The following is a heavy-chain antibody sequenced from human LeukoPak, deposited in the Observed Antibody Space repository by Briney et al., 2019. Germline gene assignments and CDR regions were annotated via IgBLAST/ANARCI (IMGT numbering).Heavy chain of an antibody. V-gene: IGHV3-21*06. Sequence: GGSLRLSCAASGFTFSTYSMNWVRQAPGKGLEWVSSIATSRDYIYYAGSLKGRFTISRDNAKNSLYLHMNSLRPDDTAVYYCARGRSITILRGVAISDGFDIWGQGTKVTVS. CDR3: ARGRSITILRGVAISDGFDI. J-gene: IGHJ3*02. CDR2: IATSRDYI. D-gene: IGHD3-10*01. CDR1: GFTFSTYS.